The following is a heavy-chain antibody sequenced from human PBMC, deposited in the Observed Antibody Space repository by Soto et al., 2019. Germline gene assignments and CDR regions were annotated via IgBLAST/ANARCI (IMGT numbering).Heavy chain of an antibody. CDR2: TYYRSRWYN. J-gene: IGHJ6*03. CDR1: GDSVSSNSAA. D-gene: IGHD2-15*01. V-gene: IGHV6-1*01. CDR3: ARGRRLGIGGFTYYYMDV. Sequence: PSQTLSLTCVISGDSVSSNSAAWNWIRQSPSRGLEWLGRTYYRSRWYNDYAVSVKSRITINPDTSKNQFSLQLNSVTPEDTAVYYCARGRRLGIGGFTYYYMDVRGKGTTVTVSS.